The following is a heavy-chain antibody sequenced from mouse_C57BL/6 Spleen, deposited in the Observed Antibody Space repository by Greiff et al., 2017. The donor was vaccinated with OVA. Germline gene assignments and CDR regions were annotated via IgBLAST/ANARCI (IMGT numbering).Heavy chain of an antibody. D-gene: IGHD2-4*01. J-gene: IGHJ2*01. CDR1: GFTFSDYG. CDR3: ERLYDYDVGLDY. Sequence: EVMLVESGGGLVKPGGSLKLSCAASGFTFSDYGMHWVRQAPEKGLEWVAYISSGSSTIYYADTVKGRFTISRDNAKNTLFLQMTSLRSEDTAMYYCERLYDYDVGLDYWGQGTTLTVSS. V-gene: IGHV5-17*01. CDR2: ISSGSSTI.